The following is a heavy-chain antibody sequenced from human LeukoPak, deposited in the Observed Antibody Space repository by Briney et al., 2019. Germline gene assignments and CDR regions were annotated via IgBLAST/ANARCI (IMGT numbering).Heavy chain of an antibody. Sequence: ASVKVSCKASGYTFTSYAMNWVRQAPGQGLEWMGWINTNTGNPTYAQGFTGRFVFSLDTSVSTAYLQISSLKAEDTAVYYCASLPGMFERYYFDYWGQGTLVTVSS. J-gene: IGHJ4*02. V-gene: IGHV7-4-1*02. CDR2: INTNTGNP. CDR3: ASLPGMFERYYFDY. D-gene: IGHD3-10*02. CDR1: GYTFTSYA.